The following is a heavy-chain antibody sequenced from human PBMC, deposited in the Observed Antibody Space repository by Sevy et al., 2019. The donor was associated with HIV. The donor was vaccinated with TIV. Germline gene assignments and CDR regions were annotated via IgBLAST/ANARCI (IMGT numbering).Heavy chain of an antibody. Sequence: GGSLRLSCAASGFTFSSYAMSWVRQAPGKGLESVSAISGSGGSTYYADSVKGRFTISRDNSKNTLYLQMNSLRAEDTAVYYCAYSSSWYDYFDYWGQRTLVTVSS. CDR3: AYSSSWYDYFDY. J-gene: IGHJ4*02. CDR1: GFTFSSYA. CDR2: ISGSGGST. V-gene: IGHV3-23*01. D-gene: IGHD6-13*01.